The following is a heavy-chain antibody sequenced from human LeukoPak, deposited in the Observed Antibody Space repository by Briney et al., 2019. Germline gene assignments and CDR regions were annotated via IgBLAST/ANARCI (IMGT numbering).Heavy chain of an antibody. CDR3: ARISSSNWYNERGAFDV. D-gene: IGHD6-13*01. J-gene: IGHJ3*01. CDR2: VYYTGST. CDR1: GGSFSGYY. V-gene: IGHV4-59*01. Sequence: PSETLSLTCAVYGGSFSGYYWSWIRQPPGNGLEWIGFVYYTGSTNYSPSLKSRVTISVDTSKNQFSLKLRFVTAADTAVYYCARISSSNWYNERGAFDVWGQGTMVTVSS.